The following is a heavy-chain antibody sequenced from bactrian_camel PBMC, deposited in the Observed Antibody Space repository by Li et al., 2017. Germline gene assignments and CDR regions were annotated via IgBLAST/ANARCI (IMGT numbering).Heavy chain of an antibody. CDR1: RSTYSVGC. D-gene: IGHD6*01. CDR2: TWLGGTTA. Sequence: VQLVESGGGSVQAGGSLRLSCQVSRSTYSVGCMGWFRQAPGKEREGVAATWLGGTTAHVADSVKGRFTISRDNAKRTVYLQMNSLKPEDTGVYYCTADPYAVVAGGRTCAGESSRGTQVTVS. J-gene: IGHJ4*01. V-gene: IGHV3-3*01.